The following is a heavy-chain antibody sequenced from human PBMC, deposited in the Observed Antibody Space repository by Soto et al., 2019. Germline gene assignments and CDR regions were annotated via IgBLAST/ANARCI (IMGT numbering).Heavy chain of an antibody. J-gene: IGHJ6*03. CDR1: GYTFTSYD. CDR3: ARGLILDIRVYMDV. CDR2: MNPNSGNT. V-gene: IGHV1-8*01. Sequence: QVQLVQSGAEVKKPGASVKVSCKASGYTFTSYDINRVRQATGQGLECMGWMNPNSGNTGYAQKCQGRVTMTRNTYISTAYIELSSLRSEDTAVYYCARGLILDIRVYMDVWGKGTTVTVSS. D-gene: IGHD3-9*01.